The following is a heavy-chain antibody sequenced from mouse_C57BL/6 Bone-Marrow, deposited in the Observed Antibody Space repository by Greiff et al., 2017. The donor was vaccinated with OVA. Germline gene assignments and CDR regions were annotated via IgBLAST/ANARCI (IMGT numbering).Heavy chain of an antibody. CDR1: GYTFTSYW. J-gene: IGHJ3*01. Sequence: QVQLQQPGAELVKPGASVKLSCKASGYTFTSYWMHWVKQRPGQGLEWIGMIHPNSGSTNSNEKFKSKATLTVDKSSSTAYMQLSSLTSEDSAVYYCARDHAAWFAYWGQGTLVTVSA. CDR3: ARDHAAWFAY. CDR2: IHPNSGST. V-gene: IGHV1-64*01.